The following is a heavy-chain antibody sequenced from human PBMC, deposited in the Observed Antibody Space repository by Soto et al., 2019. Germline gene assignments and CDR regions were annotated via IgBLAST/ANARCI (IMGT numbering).Heavy chain of an antibody. J-gene: IGHJ3*02. CDR3: ARLGGLNMIRGVLTAFDI. CDR2: IYYTGST. Sequence: SETLSLTCTVSGGSISGYYWSWIRQPPGKRLEWIGYIYYTGSTNYNPSLRSRVTISIDTSKNQFSLQLSSVTAADTAVYYCARLGGLNMIRGVLTAFDIWGQGTMVTVSS. D-gene: IGHD3-10*01. V-gene: IGHV4-59*08. CDR1: GGSISGYY.